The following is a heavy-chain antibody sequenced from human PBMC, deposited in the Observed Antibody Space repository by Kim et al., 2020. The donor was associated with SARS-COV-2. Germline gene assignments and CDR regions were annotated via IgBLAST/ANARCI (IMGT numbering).Heavy chain of an antibody. CDR3: ARASDSSSSL. CDR2: IA. D-gene: IGHD6-13*01. V-gene: IGHV1-69*04. Sequence: IANYAQKFQGRVTITADKSTSTAYMELSSLRSEDTAVYYCARASDSSSSLWGQGTLVTVSS. J-gene: IGHJ4*02.